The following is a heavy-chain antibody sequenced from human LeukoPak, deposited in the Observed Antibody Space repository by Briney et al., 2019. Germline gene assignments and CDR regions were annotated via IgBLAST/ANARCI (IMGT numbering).Heavy chain of an antibody. D-gene: IGHD2-2*01. CDR1: GFTFSSYS. J-gene: IGHJ6*03. CDR3: ARDLVPAAISSYYYYYMDV. CDR2: FSIISSTI. Sequence: GGSLRLSCAASGFTFSSYSMNWVGKAPGKGLEWVQNFSIISSTIYYADSVKGRFTISRDNAKNSLYLQMNSLRAEDTAVYYCARDLVPAAISSYYYYYMDVWGKGTTVTVSS. V-gene: IGHV3-48*01.